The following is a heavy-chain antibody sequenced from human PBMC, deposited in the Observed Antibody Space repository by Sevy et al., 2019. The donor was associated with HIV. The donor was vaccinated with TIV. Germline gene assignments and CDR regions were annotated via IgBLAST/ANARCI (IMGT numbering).Heavy chain of an antibody. V-gene: IGHV1-69*13. CDR2: IIPIFGAT. J-gene: IGHJ4*02. Sequence: ASVKVSCKASGGTFYSYAISWVRQAPGQGLEWMGGIIPIFGATNYAQKFQGRVTITADESTSAAYMELSSLRSEDTAVYYCARAEKAVTGTAFDCWGQGTLVTVSS. CDR3: ARAEKAVTGTAFDC. D-gene: IGHD6-19*01. CDR1: GGTFYSYA.